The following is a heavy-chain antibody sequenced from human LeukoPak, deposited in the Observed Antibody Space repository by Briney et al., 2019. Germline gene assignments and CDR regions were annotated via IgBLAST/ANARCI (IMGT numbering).Heavy chain of an antibody. D-gene: IGHD4-23*01. CDR3: ARRAGGNDFDY. Sequence: SETLSLTCAVSGYSISSGYYWGWIRQPPGKGLEWIGSIYHSGNTYYNPSLKSRVTISVDTSKNQLSLKLSSVTAADTAVYYCARRAGGNDFDYWGQGTLVTVSS. V-gene: IGHV4-38-2*01. J-gene: IGHJ4*02. CDR1: GYSISSGYY. CDR2: IYHSGNT.